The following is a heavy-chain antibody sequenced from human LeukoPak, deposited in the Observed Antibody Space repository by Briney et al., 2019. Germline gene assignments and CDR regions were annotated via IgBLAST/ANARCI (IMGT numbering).Heavy chain of an antibody. J-gene: IGHJ6*02. CDR2: FDPEDGET. CDR3: ATIVVVPAAMYAYYYCGMDV. Sequence: ASVKVSCKVSGYTLTELSMHWVRQAPGKGLEWMGGFDPEDGETIYAQKFQGRVTMTEDTSTDTAYMELSSLRSEDTAVYYCATIVVVPAAMYAYYYCGMDVWGQGTTVTVSS. CDR1: GYTLTELS. V-gene: IGHV1-24*01. D-gene: IGHD2-2*01.